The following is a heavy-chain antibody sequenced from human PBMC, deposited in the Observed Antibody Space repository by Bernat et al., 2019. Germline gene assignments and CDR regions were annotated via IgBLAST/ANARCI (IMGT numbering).Heavy chain of an antibody. CDR2: IKQDGSEE. Sequence: VQLVESGGGVVQPGRSLRLSCAASGFTFSSYWMSWVRQAPGKGLEWVANIKQDGSEEDDVDSVKGRFTISRDNAKSSLFLQMNSLRAEDTAVYYCARKRTGSPSGYSDYWGQGSLVTVAS. CDR1: GFTFSSYW. D-gene: IGHD3-10*01. J-gene: IGHJ4*02. V-gene: IGHV3-7*03. CDR3: ARKRTGSPSGYSDY.